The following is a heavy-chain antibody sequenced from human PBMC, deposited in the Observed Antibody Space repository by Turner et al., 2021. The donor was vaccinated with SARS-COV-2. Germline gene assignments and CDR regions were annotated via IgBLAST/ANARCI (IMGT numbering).Heavy chain of an antibody. D-gene: IGHD6-19*01. J-gene: IGHJ4*02. V-gene: IGHV3-7*01. CDR2: IKQDESEK. CDR1: GFTFSRYW. CDR3: ARDNRGQWLGVDY. Sequence: EVQLVESGGGLVQPGGSLRLSWAASGFTFSRYWMRWVRQAPGRGMDGVDKIKQDESEKYYVDSVKDRSTISRDNAKNSLYLEMNSLRAEDTAVYYCARDNRGQWLGVDYWGQGTLVTVSS.